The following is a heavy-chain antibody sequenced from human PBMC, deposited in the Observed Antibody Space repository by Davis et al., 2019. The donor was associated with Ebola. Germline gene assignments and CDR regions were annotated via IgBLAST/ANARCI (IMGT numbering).Heavy chain of an antibody. V-gene: IGHV3-33*08. D-gene: IGHD1-26*01. Sequence: GGSLRLSCAASGFTFSSYAMNWVRQAPGKGLEWVAFIWFDGSNKNYADSVKGRFTISRDNSKNTLYLQMNSLRAEDTAVYYCARPYSGSYQFDYWGQGTLVTVSS. J-gene: IGHJ4*02. CDR2: IWFDGSNK. CDR3: ARPYSGSYQFDY. CDR1: GFTFSSYA.